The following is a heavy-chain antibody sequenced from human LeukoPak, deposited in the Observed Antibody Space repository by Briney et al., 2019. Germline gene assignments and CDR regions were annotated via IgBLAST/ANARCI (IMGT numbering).Heavy chain of an antibody. Sequence: PGGSLRLSCAASGFTFSSYAMSWVRQAPGKGLEWVSGINWNGGTTGYADSVKGRFTISRDNAKNSLYLQMNSLRAEDTAVYYCARGGPSGSYFDYWGQGTLVTVSS. D-gene: IGHD1-26*01. CDR1: GFTFSSYA. CDR3: ARGGPSGSYFDY. J-gene: IGHJ4*02. CDR2: INWNGGTT. V-gene: IGHV3-20*04.